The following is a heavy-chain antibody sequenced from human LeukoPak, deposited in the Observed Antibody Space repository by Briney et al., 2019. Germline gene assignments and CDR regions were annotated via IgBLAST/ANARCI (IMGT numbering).Heavy chain of an antibody. CDR3: ASHVTFGGVIVKRPHYDY. CDR2: IYSGGGT. D-gene: IGHD3-16*02. J-gene: IGHJ4*02. Sequence: GGSLRLSCAASGFTFSSYGMSWVRQAPGKGLEWVSVIYSGGGTYYADSVKGRFTISRDNSKNTLYLQMNSLRAEDTAVYYCASHVTFGGVIVKRPHYDYWGQGTLVTVSS. CDR1: GFTFSSYG. V-gene: IGHV3-66*04.